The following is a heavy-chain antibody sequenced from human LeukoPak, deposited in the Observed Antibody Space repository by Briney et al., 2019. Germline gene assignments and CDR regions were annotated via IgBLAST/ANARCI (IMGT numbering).Heavy chain of an antibody. CDR1: GFTFSSYE. V-gene: IGHV3-48*03. Sequence: GGSLRLSCAVSGFTFSSYEMNWVRQAPGKGLEWVSYISSSGSTIYYTDSVKGRFTISRDNAKSSLYLQMNSLRAEDTAVYYCARDRSYYDSSGYYYQPGDYWGQGTLVTVSS. J-gene: IGHJ4*02. CDR2: ISSSGSTI. D-gene: IGHD3-22*01. CDR3: ARDRSYYDSSGYYYQPGDY.